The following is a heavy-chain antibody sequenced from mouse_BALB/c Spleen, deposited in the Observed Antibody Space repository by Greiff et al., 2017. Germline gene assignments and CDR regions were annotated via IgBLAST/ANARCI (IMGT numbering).Heavy chain of an antibody. V-gene: IGHV1S137*01. Sequence: QVQLQQPGAELVRPGVSVKISCKGSGYTFTDYAMHWVKQSHAKSLEWIGVISTYYGDASYNQKFKGKATMTVDKSSSTAYMELARLTSEDSAIYYCARGDDGTYWGQGTLVTVSA. CDR3: ARGDDGTY. J-gene: IGHJ3*01. CDR2: ISTYYGDA. D-gene: IGHD2-12*01. CDR1: GYTFTDYA.